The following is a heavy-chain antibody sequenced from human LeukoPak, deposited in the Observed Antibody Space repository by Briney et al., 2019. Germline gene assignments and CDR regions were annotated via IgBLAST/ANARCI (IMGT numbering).Heavy chain of an antibody. CDR1: GYTFTKYG. D-gene: IGHD2-21*01. Sequence: ASVKVSCKASGYTFTKYGITWVRQAPGQGLEWMGWISTYNGNTNYAQKLQGRVTMTTDSSTGTAYMELRSLRSDDTAVYYCARIAYCGGDCYTTYFDYWGQGTLVTVSS. CDR2: ISTYNGNT. V-gene: IGHV1-18*01. J-gene: IGHJ4*02. CDR3: ARIAYCGGDCYTTYFDY.